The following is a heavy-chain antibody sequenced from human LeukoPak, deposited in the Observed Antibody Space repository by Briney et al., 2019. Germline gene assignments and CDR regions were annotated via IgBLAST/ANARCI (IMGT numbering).Heavy chain of an antibody. CDR2: IYYSGIT. CDR1: GGSVSSGSYY. J-gene: IGHJ4*02. CDR3: ARDSSGYYPFDY. V-gene: IGHV4-61*01. Sequence: SETLSLTCTVSGGSVSSGSYYWSWIRQPPGKGLEWLGYIYYSGITNYNPSLKSRVTISVDTSKNQFSLKLSSVTAADTAVYYCARDSSGYYPFDYWGQGTLVTVSS. D-gene: IGHD3-22*01.